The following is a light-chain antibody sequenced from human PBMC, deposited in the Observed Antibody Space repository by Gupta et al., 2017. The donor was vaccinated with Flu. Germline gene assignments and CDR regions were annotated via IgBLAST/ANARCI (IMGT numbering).Light chain of an antibody. CDR1: NIGSKS. J-gene: IGLJ1*01. V-gene: IGLV3-21*02. Sequence: SYVLTQSPSVSVAPGQTARISCGGSNIGSKSVHWYHQMPGQAPVLVVYDDSDRPSGIPERFSGSKSGNTATLTISRVEAGDEADYYCQVWESSGDHPIFGTGTKVTVL. CDR2: DDS. CDR3: QVWESSGDHPI.